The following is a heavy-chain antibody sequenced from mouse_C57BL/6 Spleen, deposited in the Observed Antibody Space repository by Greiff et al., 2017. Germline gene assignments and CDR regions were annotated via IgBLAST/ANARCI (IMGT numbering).Heavy chain of an antibody. D-gene: IGHD3-2*02. CDR2: IHPNSGST. CDR1: GYTFTSYW. J-gene: IGHJ2*01. Sequence: QVQLKQPGAELVKPGASVKLSCKASGYTFTSYWMHWVKQRPGQGLEWIGMIHPNSGSTNYNEKFKSKATLTVDKSSSTAYMQLSSLTSEDSAVYYCARSKTAQAYFDYWGQGTTLTVSS. V-gene: IGHV1-64*01. CDR3: ARSKTAQAYFDY.